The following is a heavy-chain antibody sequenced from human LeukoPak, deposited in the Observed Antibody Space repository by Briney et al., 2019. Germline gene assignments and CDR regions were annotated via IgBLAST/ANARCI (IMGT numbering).Heavy chain of an antibody. CDR2: IYPGDSDT. J-gene: IGHJ5*02. CDR1: GYSFTSYW. D-gene: IGHD1-26*01. CDR3: ARHGGVGALQTPFDP. V-gene: IGHV5-51*01. Sequence: GESLKISCKGSGYSFTSYWIGWVRQMPGKGLEWMGIIYPGDSDTRYSPSFQGQVTISADKSISTAYLQWSSLKASDTAMYYCARHGGVGALQTPFDPWGQGTLVTVSS.